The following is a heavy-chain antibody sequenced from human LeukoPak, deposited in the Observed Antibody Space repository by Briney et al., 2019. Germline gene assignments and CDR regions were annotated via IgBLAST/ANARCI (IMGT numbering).Heavy chain of an antibody. CDR1: GFTFGRYW. CDR3: ARVAGGCSTTNCLFDY. CDR2: MNSDGSSI. Sequence: GGSLRLSCAASGFTFGRYWMHWVRQASGKGLEWVSRMNSDGSSISYADSVKGRFTISRDNAKNTLYLRMNSLRVEDTAVYYCARVAGGCSTTNCLFDYWGQGTLVTVSS. V-gene: IGHV3-74*01. D-gene: IGHD2-2*01. J-gene: IGHJ4*02.